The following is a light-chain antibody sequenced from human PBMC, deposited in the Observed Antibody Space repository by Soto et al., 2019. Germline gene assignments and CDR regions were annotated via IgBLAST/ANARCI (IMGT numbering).Light chain of an antibody. V-gene: IGKV1-39*01. CDR3: QQSLTTSPT. J-gene: IGKJ1*01. CDR2: AAS. Sequence: DIQMTQSPSSLSASVGDRVTITCRASQSISSYLNWYQQKPGKAPKLLIYAASSLQSGVPSRFSGSGSGTDFTLTISSLQPEDFATYYCQQSLTTSPTFGQGTKAEIK. CDR1: QSISSY.